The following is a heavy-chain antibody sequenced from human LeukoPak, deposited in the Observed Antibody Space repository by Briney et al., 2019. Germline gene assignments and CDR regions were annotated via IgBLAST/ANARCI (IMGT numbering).Heavy chain of an antibody. CDR1: GFTFSSYL. CDR2: IKQDGSEK. J-gene: IGHJ4*02. CDR3: ARDRLRGEFDY. V-gene: IGHV3-7*01. Sequence: PGGSLRLSCAASGFTFSSYLMSWVRQAPGRGLGWVANIKQDGSEKYYVDSVKDRFTISRDNAKNSLYLQMNSLRAEDTAVYYSARDRLRGEFDYWGLGTLVTVSS. D-gene: IGHD3-16*01.